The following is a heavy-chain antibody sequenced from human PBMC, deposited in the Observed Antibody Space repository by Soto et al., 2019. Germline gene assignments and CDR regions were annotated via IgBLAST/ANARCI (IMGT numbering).Heavy chain of an antibody. Sequence: QVQLVESGGGVVQPGRSLRLSCAASGFTFSSYGMHWVRQAPGKGLEWVAVIWYDGSNKYYADSVKGRFTISRDNSKNXXYLQMNSLRAEETAVYYCARETRDYDILTGGSMDVWGQGTTVTVSS. J-gene: IGHJ6*02. CDR2: IWYDGSNK. CDR3: ARETRDYDILTGGSMDV. V-gene: IGHV3-33*01. CDR1: GFTFSSYG. D-gene: IGHD3-9*01.